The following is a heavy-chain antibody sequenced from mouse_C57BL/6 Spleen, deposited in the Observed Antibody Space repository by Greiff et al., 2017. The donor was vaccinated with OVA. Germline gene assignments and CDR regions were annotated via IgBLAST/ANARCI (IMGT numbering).Heavy chain of an antibody. Sequence: VQLQQPGAELVKPGASVKLSCKASGYTFTSYWMQWVKQRPGQGLEWIGEIDPSDSYTNYNQQFKGKATLTVDTSSSTAYMQLSSLTSEDSAVYYCARSSPYFDYWGQGTTLTVSS. CDR2: IDPSDSYT. CDR1: GYTFTSYW. V-gene: IGHV1-50*01. D-gene: IGHD6-2*01. J-gene: IGHJ2*01. CDR3: ARSSPYFDY.